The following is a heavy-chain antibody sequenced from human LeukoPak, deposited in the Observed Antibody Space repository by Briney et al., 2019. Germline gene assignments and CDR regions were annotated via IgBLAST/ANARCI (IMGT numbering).Heavy chain of an antibody. CDR2: INPNSGGT. CDR1: GYTFTVYY. CDR3: ARVPVILTGYYYYYYDMDV. V-gene: IGHV1-2*06. Sequence: ASVKVSCKASGYTFTVYYMHWVRQAPGQGLEWMGRINPNSGGTNYAQKFQGRVTMTRDTSISTAYMELSRLRSDDTAVYYCARVPVILTGYYYYYYDMDVWGQGTTVTVSS. J-gene: IGHJ6*02. D-gene: IGHD3-9*01.